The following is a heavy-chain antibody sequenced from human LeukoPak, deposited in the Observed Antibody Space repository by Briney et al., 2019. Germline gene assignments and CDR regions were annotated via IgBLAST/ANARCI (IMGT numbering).Heavy chain of an antibody. Sequence: PGTSLRLSCAASGFIFSHYALHWVRQAPGKGLEWVAVIWSDGTNRYYGDSVKGRFTISRDNAKNSVYLQMNSLRAEDTAVYYCARIRRGWSQNWDYWGQGTLVTVSS. J-gene: IGHJ4*02. D-gene: IGHD6-19*01. V-gene: IGHV3-33*01. CDR1: GFIFSHYA. CDR3: ARIRRGWSQNWDY. CDR2: IWSDGTNR.